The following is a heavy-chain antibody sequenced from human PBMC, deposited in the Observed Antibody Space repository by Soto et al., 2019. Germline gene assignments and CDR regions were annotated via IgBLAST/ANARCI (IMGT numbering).Heavy chain of an antibody. D-gene: IGHD2-15*01. Sequence: QVQLQQWGAGLLKPSETLSLTCAVYGGSFSGYYWSWIRQPPGKGLEWIGEINHSGSTNYNPSLKSRVTISVDTSKNQFSLKLSSVTAADTAVYYCARGRLGYCSGGSCYSRDFAFDIWGQGTIVTVSS. CDR1: GGSFSGYY. J-gene: IGHJ3*02. CDR3: ARGRLGYCSGGSCYSRDFAFDI. V-gene: IGHV4-34*01. CDR2: INHSGST.